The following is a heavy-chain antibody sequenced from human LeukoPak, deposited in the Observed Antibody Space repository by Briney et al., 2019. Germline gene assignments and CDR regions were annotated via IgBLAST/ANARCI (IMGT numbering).Heavy chain of an antibody. CDR3: ARDGPTGFDY. Sequence: SETLSLTCAVYGGSFSGYFWTWIRQPPGKGPEWIGEINHSGSTNYNPSLKSRVTISVDTSKNQFSLKLSSVTAADTAVYYCARDGPTGFDYWGQGTLVTVSS. CDR1: GGSFSGYF. J-gene: IGHJ4*02. CDR2: INHSGST. V-gene: IGHV4-34*01. D-gene: IGHD4-17*01.